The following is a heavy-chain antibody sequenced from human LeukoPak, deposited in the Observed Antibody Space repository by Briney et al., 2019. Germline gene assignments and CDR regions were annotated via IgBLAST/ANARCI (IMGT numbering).Heavy chain of an antibody. CDR2: MNPHSGNT. CDR3: ARASGAGYSYGLDGY. D-gene: IGHD5-18*01. CDR1: GYTFISYD. J-gene: IGHJ4*02. V-gene: IGHV1-8*01. Sequence: ASVKDSCKASGYTFISYDINWVRQATEQRLEWMGWMNPHSGNTGYAQKFQGRVTMTRNTSISTAYMELSSLRSEDTAVYYCARASGAGYSYGLDGYWGQGTLVTVSS.